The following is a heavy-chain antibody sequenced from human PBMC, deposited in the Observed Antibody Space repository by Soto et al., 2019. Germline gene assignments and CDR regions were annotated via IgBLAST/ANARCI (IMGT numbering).Heavy chain of an antibody. V-gene: IGHV4-59*08. CDR3: ASKLRYLDWLRIDY. J-gene: IGHJ4*02. CDR2: IYYSGST. Sequence: SESLSLTCTVSGGSISSYYWSWIQQPPWKGLKRIRYIYYSGSTNYNPSLKSRITISIDTSKNQFSLNLSPVTAADPPVYSYASKLRYLDWLRIDYWGQGTLVNVSS. CDR1: GGSISSYY. D-gene: IGHD3-9*01.